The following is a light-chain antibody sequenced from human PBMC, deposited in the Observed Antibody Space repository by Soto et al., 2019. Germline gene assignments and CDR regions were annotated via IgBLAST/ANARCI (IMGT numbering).Light chain of an antibody. Sequence: QSVLTQPASVSGSPGQSITISCTGSSSDVGSYNLVSWHQQYPGKAPKLMIYEGSKRPSGVSNRFSGSKSGNTASLTISGLQAEEEADYYCCSYAGRSTLVFGGGTKLTVL. CDR3: CSYAGRSTLV. V-gene: IGLV2-23*01. J-gene: IGLJ3*02. CDR2: EGS. CDR1: SSDVGSYNL.